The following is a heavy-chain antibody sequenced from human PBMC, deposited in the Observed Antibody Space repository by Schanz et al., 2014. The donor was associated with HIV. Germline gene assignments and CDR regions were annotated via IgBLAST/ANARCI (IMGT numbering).Heavy chain of an antibody. D-gene: IGHD6-19*01. CDR2: IGWNSVNI. Sequence: EVQLVESGGGLVQPGRSLRLSCAGSGFTFGNYAMHWVRQAPGKGLEWVAGIGWNSVNIHYADSVKGRFTISRDNAKNTLYLQMNSLRAEDTAMYYCTREYLGYSSGFDPWGQGTLVTVSS. J-gene: IGHJ5*02. CDR3: TREYLGYSSGFDP. V-gene: IGHV3-9*01. CDR1: GFTFGNYA.